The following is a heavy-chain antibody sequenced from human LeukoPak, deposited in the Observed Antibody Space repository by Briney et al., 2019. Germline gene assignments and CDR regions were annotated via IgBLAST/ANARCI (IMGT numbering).Heavy chain of an antibody. J-gene: IGHJ4*02. Sequence: PSETLSLTCTVSGGSIIGYYWRWIRQPAGKGLEWIGRIHGTGGTDYNPSLKSRVTMSVDTSKNQFSLKLTSVTAADTAVYYCAKDGSSWPFFDSWGQGTLVTVSS. CDR3: AKDGSSWPFFDS. CDR2: IHGTGGT. CDR1: GGSIIGYY. V-gene: IGHV4-4*07. D-gene: IGHD6-13*01.